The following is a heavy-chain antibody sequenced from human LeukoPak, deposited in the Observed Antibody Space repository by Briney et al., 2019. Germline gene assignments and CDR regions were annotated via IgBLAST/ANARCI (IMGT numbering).Heavy chain of an antibody. CDR2: MNPNSGNT. Sequence: ASVKVSCKASGYTFTSYDINGVRQATGQGLEWMGGMNPNSGNTGYAQKFQGRVTITRNTSISTAYMELSSLRSEDTAVYYCARGRGKGQLGVYWGQGTLVTVSS. J-gene: IGHJ4*02. D-gene: IGHD3-10*01. CDR1: GYTFTSYD. CDR3: ARGRGKGQLGVY. V-gene: IGHV1-8*03.